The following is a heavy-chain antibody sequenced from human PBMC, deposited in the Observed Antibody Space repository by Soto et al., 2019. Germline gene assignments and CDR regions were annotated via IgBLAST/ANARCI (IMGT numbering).Heavy chain of an antibody. V-gene: IGHV3-23*01. CDR1: GFTFSNYA. D-gene: IGHD6-13*01. J-gene: IGHJ3*02. CDR2: ISGRGGST. CDR3: AKALPSIAAVGAFDI. Sequence: GGSLRLSCAASGFTFSNYAMNWVRQAPGKGLEWVSTISGRGGSTYYADSVKGRFTISRDNSKNTLYLQMNSLRAEDTAVYYCAKALPSIAAVGAFDIWGQGTMVTVSS.